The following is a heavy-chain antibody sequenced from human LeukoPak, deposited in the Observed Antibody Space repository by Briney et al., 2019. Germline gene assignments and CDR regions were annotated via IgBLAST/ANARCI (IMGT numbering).Heavy chain of an antibody. D-gene: IGHD5-18*01. Sequence: GGSLRLSCAASGFTFSSYGMSWVRQAPGKGLEWVSAISGSGGSTYYADSVKGQFTISRDNSKNTLYLQMNSLRAEDTAVYYCAKDRGYSYGPSDYWGQGTLVTVSS. V-gene: IGHV3-23*01. CDR2: ISGSGGST. CDR3: AKDRGYSYGPSDY. J-gene: IGHJ4*02. CDR1: GFTFSSYG.